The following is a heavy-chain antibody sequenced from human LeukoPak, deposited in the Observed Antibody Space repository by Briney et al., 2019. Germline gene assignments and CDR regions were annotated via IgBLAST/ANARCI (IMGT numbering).Heavy chain of an antibody. J-gene: IGHJ5*02. V-gene: IGHV4-30-4*07. D-gene: IGHD3-10*01. CDR1: GGSISSGGYS. CDR3: ARQPYYYGSGSDYNWFDP. Sequence: PSQTLSLTCAVSGGSISSGGYSWSWIRQPPGKGLEWIGYIYYSGSTNYNPSLKSRVTISVDTSKNQFSLKLSSVTAADTAVYYCARQPYYYGSGSDYNWFDPWGQGTLVTVSS. CDR2: IYYSGST.